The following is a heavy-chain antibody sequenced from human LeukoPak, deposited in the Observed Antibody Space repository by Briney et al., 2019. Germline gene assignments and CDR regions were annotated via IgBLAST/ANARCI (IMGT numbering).Heavy chain of an antibody. CDR2: ISDDGSNT. D-gene: IGHD5-18*01. J-gene: IGHJ2*01. CDR1: GFTLSSFG. V-gene: IGHV3-30*18. CDR3: AKDADTATIIYWYFDL. Sequence: GGSLRLSCTASGFTLSSFGMLWVRQAPGKGLEGVAVISDDGSNTYYADSVKGRFTISRDNSKNTLYLQLNSLRTEDTAVYYCAKDADTATIIYWYFDLWGRGTLVTVSS.